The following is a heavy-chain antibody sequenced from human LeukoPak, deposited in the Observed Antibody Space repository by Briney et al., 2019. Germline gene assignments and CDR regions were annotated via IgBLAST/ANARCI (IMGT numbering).Heavy chain of an antibody. CDR2: IFPIFGTP. Sequence: SVKVSCKASGDTFSSYAISWVRQAPGQGLEWMGGIFPIFGTPNYAQNFQDRLTITADRSTSTAYMELSSLRSEDTDVYYCARGFCSGGSCYKSGGMYNWFDPWGQGTLVTVSS. CDR1: GDTFSSYA. J-gene: IGHJ5*02. V-gene: IGHV1-69*06. CDR3: ARGFCSGGSCYKSGGMYNWFDP. D-gene: IGHD2-15*01.